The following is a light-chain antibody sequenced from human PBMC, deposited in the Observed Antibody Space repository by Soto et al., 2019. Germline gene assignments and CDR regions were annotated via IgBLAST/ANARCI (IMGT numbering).Light chain of an antibody. CDR2: KAS. Sequence: DIQMTQSPSTLSASVGDRVTITCRASQSISSWLAWYQQKPGKAPKLLIYKASSLESGVPSRFSGSGSGTEFTRTISSLQPEDFATYYCQQYNRYSRTFGQGTKGEIK. V-gene: IGKV1-5*03. CDR3: QQYNRYSRT. CDR1: QSISSW. J-gene: IGKJ1*01.